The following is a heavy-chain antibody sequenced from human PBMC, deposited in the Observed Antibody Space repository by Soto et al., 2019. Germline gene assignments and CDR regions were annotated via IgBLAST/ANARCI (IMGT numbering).Heavy chain of an antibody. CDR1: GFTFSSYA. J-gene: IGHJ5*02. D-gene: IGHD3-3*01. V-gene: IGHV3-23*01. Sequence: EVQLLESGGGLVQPGGSLRLSCAASGFTFSSYAMSWVRHAPGKGLEWVSAISGSGGSTYYADSVKGRFTISRDNSKNTLYLQMNSLRAEDTAVYYCAKNGEYDFWSGFTSGWFDPWGQGTLVTVSS. CDR2: ISGSGGST. CDR3: AKNGEYDFWSGFTSGWFDP.